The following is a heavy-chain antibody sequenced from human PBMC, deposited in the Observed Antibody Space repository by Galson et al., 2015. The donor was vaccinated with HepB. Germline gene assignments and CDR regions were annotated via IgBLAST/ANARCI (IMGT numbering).Heavy chain of an antibody. J-gene: IGHJ4*02. CDR1: GFTFSSYS. Sequence: SLRLSCAASGFTFSSYSMNWVRQAPGKGLEWVSYISSSSSTIYYADSVKGRFTISRDNAKNSLYLQMNSLRAEDTAVYYCARGGRFLEWSLDYWGQGTLVTVSS. CDR2: ISSSSSTI. CDR3: ARGGRFLEWSLDY. D-gene: IGHD3-3*01. V-gene: IGHV3-48*01.